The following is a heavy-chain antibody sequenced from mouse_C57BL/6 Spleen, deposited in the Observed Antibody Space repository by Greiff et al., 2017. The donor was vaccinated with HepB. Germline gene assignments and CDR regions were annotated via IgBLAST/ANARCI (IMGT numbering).Heavy chain of an antibody. CDR1: GFTFSDYY. CDR3: ARHPYDYDAGAWFAY. J-gene: IGHJ3*01. V-gene: IGHV5-12*01. CDR2: ISNGGGST. D-gene: IGHD2-4*01. Sequence: EVQGVESGGGLVQPGGSLKLSCAASGFTFSDYYMYWVRQTPEKRLEWIAYISNGGGSTYYPDTVKGRFTISRDNAKNTLYLQMSRLKSEDTAMYYCARHPYDYDAGAWFAYWGQGTLVTVSA.